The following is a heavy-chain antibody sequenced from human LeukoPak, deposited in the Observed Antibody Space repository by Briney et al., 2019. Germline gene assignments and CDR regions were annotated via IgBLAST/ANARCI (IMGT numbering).Heavy chain of an antibody. CDR3: ARDLGSSVDS. J-gene: IGHJ4*02. D-gene: IGHD6-6*01. CDR1: GFTVSNNY. Sequence: PGGSLRLSCAVSGFTVSNNYMSWFRQAPGKGLEWVSVIYSAGYTYYADSVKGRFTISRDNSKNTLYLQMNSLRAEDTAVYYCARDLGSSVDSWGQGTLVTVSS. CDR2: IYSAGYT. V-gene: IGHV3-53*01.